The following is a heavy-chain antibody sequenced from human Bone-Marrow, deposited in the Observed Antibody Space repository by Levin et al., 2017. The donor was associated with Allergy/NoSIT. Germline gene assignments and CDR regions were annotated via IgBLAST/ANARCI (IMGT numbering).Heavy chain of an antibody. Sequence: GESLKISCVVSGFTISNNYMSWVRQASGKGLEWVAVIYSFGSTNYADSVKGRFTISRANSENTLYLQMNSLRAEDTAIYYCARLDFNYGSYYWGQGTLVTVSS. V-gene: IGHV3-66*04. CDR3: ARLDFNYGSYY. J-gene: IGHJ4*02. CDR1: GFTISNNY. CDR2: IYSFGST. D-gene: IGHD3-10*01.